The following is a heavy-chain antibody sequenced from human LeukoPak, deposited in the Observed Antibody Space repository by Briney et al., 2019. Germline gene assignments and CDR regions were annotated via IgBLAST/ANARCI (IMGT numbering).Heavy chain of an antibody. D-gene: IGHD1-26*01. V-gene: IGHV1-69*13. CDR3: ARGGSYYFYYFDY. Sequence: SVKVSCKASGGTFSSYAISWVRQAPGQGLEWMGGIIPIFGTANYAQKFQGRVTITADESTSTAYMELSSLRSEDTAVYYCARGGSYYFYYFDYWGQGTLVTVSS. CDR2: IIPIFGTA. CDR1: GGTFSSYA. J-gene: IGHJ4*02.